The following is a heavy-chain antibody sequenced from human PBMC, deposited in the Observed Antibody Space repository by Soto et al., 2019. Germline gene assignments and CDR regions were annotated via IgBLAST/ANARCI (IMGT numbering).Heavy chain of an antibody. CDR3: ARDGYSINMIVVVTCFDY. V-gene: IGHV1-46*01. Sequence: WASVKVSCKASGYTFTSYYMHWVRQAPGQGLEWMGIINPSGGSTSYAQKFQGRVTMTRDTSTSTVYMELSSLRSEDTAVYYCARDGYSINMIVVVTCFDYWGQGTLVTVSS. CDR2: INPSGGST. D-gene: IGHD3-22*01. J-gene: IGHJ4*02. CDR1: GYTFTSYY.